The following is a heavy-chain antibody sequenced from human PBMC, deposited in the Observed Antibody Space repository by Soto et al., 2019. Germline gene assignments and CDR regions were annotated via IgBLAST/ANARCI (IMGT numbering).Heavy chain of an antibody. V-gene: IGHV4-59*11. J-gene: IGHJ6*02. CDR3: VRPGIGNLHGLVDV. CDR2: VYYDGGS. D-gene: IGHD3-10*01. CDR1: GGSIDGRN. Sequence: QVQLQESGPGLVKPSETLSLTCTVSGGSIDGRNCAWIRQPPGKGLEWIGYVYYDGGSSYNPSVKIRLTLSMDTSNSLFSLQLRSVTAADTAVYYCVRPGIGNLHGLVDVWGRGTTVTVSS.